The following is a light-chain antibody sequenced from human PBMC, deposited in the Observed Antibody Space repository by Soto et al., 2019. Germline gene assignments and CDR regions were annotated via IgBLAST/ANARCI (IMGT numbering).Light chain of an antibody. CDR2: DAS. CDR3: QQYRHLPLT. V-gene: IGKV1-33*01. CDR1: QDISNY. Sequence: DIQMTQSPSSLSASVGDRVTITCQASQDISNYVNWYQQKPGKAPRLLIFDASSLETWVPSSFTGSGSGTDFTLTINNLQPEDFATYYCQQYRHLPLTFGGGT. J-gene: IGKJ4*01.